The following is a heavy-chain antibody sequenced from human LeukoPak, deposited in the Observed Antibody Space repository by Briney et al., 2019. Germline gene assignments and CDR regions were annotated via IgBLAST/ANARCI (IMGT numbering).Heavy chain of an antibody. Sequence: GGSLRLSCAASGFTISDHYMDWVRQAPGKGLEWVANIKQDGSEKYYVDSVKGRFTISRDNAKNSLYLQMNSLRAEDTAVYYCARPTVTTGVDAFDIWGQGTMVTVSS. V-gene: IGHV3-7*01. J-gene: IGHJ3*02. CDR1: GFTISDHY. D-gene: IGHD4-11*01. CDR2: IKQDGSEK. CDR3: ARPTVTTGVDAFDI.